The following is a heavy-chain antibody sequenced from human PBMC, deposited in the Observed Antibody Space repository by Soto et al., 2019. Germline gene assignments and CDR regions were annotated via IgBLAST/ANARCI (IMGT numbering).Heavy chain of an antibody. J-gene: IGHJ6*02. Sequence: GGSLRLSCAASGFTFSSYEMNWVRQAPGRGLEWVSYISSSGSTIYYADSVKGRFTISRDNAKNSLYLQMNSLRAEDTAVYYCARAIQPRYYGSENEPGYYYYGMDVWGQGTTVTVSS. D-gene: IGHD3-10*01. CDR3: ARAIQPRYYGSENEPGYYYYGMDV. V-gene: IGHV3-48*03. CDR1: GFTFSSYE. CDR2: ISSSGSTI.